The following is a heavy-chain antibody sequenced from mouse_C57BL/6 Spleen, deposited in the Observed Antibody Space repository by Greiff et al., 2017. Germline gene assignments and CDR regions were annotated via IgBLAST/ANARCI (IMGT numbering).Heavy chain of an antibody. CDR3: ARERGSSPFDY. J-gene: IGHJ2*01. CDR1: GFTFSSYG. CDR2: ISSGGRYT. V-gene: IGHV5-6*01. Sequence: EVKVVESGGDLVKPGGSLKLSCAASGFTFSSYGMSWVRQTPDKRLEWVATISSGGRYTSYPDSVKGRFTISRYNAKNTLYLQMSSLKSEYTAMYYCARERGSSPFDYWGQGTTLTVSS. D-gene: IGHD1-1*01.